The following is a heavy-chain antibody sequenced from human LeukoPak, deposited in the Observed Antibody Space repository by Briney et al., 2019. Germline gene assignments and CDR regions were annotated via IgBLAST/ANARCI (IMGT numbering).Heavy chain of an antibody. CDR2: IYYSGST. J-gene: IGHJ6*02. Sequence: SETLSLTCTVSGGSISSYYWSWIRQPPGKGLEWIGYIYYSGSTNYNPSLKSRVTMSVDTSKNQFSLKLSSVTAADTAVYYCARDFYDSSGYYPYYYYYGMDVWGQGTTVTVSS. V-gene: IGHV4-59*12. D-gene: IGHD3-22*01. CDR1: GGSISSYY. CDR3: ARDFYDSSGYYPYYYYYGMDV.